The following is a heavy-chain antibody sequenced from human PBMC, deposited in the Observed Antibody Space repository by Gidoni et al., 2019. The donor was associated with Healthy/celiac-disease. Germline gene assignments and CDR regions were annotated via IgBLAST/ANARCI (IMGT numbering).Heavy chain of an antibody. V-gene: IGHV3-13*01. Sequence: EVQLVESGGGLVQPGGSLRLSCAASGFTFSRSDMHWVRQATGKGLELGSSIGTACYTYYPWSVKGRFPNSRENAKNSLYLQMNRLRAEDTAVYYCARESGIAAAGFDYWGQGTLVTVSS. J-gene: IGHJ4*02. CDR3: ARESGIAAAGFDY. CDR2: IGTACYT. D-gene: IGHD6-13*01. CDR1: GFTFSRSD.